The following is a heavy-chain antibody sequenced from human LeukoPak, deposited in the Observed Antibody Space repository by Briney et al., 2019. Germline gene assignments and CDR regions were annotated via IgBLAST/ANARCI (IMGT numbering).Heavy chain of an antibody. CDR1: GFPFETNA. CDR2: TGNTET. Sequence: RSGGSLRLSCATSGFPFETNAMSWVRQAPGKGLEWVATTGNTETFYADSVTGRFTISRDNSKNTVNLQMNRLRVEDTAIYYCAKDWIQFNRVFDCFDSWGQGTLVTVSS. V-gene: IGHV3-23*01. CDR3: AKDWIQFNRVFDCFDS. D-gene: IGHD5-18*01. J-gene: IGHJ4*02.